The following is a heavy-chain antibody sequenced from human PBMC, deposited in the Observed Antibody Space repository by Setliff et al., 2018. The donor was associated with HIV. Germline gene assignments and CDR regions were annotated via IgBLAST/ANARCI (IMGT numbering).Heavy chain of an antibody. J-gene: IGHJ4*02. V-gene: IGHV4-39*01. CDR2: IHYTGST. CDR3: ARHVVALGIVVVPAGARDF. D-gene: IGHD2-2*01. Sequence: KASETLSLTCSVSGAPVSSGRYYWGWIRQPPGKGLEWIATIHYTGSTYYNPSLKNRVTISADTSKKQVSLRLTSVTAADTAIYYCARHVVALGIVVVPAGARDFWSPGTVVTVSS. CDR1: GAPVSSGRYY.